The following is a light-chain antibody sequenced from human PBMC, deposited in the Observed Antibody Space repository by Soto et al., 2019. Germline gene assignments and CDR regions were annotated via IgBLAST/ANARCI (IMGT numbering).Light chain of an antibody. CDR3: CSYAGDYTFV. CDR2: DVK. CDR1: SSDVGGYNY. J-gene: IGLJ1*01. V-gene: IGLV2-11*01. Sequence: QSALTQPRSVSGSPGQSVTLSCTGTSSDVGGYNYVTWYQQYPGKAPKVMIYDVKTRPSGVPDRFSGSKSGNTASLTISGLQAEDEADYYCCSYAGDYTFVFGTGTKHTVL.